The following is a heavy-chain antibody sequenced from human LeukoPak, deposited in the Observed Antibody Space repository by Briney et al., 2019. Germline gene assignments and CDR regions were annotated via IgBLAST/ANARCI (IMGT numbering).Heavy chain of an antibody. D-gene: IGHD6-13*01. CDR2: INHSGST. V-gene: IGHV4-34*01. CDR1: GGSFSGYY. J-gene: IGHJ6*02. Sequence: SETLSLTCAVYGGSFSGYYWSWIRQPPGKGLEWIGEINHSGSTYYNPSLKSRVTISVDRSKNQFSLKLSSVTAADTAVYYCARVVGYSSSWYGYYYYYGMDVWGQGTTVTVSS. CDR3: ARVVGYSSSWYGYYYYYGMDV.